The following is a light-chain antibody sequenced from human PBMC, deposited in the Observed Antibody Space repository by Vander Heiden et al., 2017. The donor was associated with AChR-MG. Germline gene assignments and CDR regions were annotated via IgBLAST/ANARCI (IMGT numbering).Light chain of an antibody. V-gene: IGLV2-23*02. CDR3: CSYAGSSTVV. CDR1: SSDVGSYNL. J-gene: IGLJ2*01. CDR2: EVS. Sequence: QSALTQPASVSGSPGQSITLSCTGTSSDVGSYNLVSWDQQHPGKAPKLMIYEVSKRPSGVSNRFSGSKSGNTASLTISGLQAEDEADYYCCSYAGSSTVVFGGGTKLTVL.